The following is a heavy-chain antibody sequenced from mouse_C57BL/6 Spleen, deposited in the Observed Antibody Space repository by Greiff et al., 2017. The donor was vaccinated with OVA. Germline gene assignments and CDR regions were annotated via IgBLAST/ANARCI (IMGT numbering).Heavy chain of an antibody. D-gene: IGHD2-5*01. V-gene: IGHV1-55*01. CDR3: ARRAYYSNYFGY. CDR2: IYPGSGST. CDR1: GYTFTSYW. J-gene: IGHJ2*01. Sequence: QVQLQQPGAELVKPGASVKMSCKASGYTFTSYWITWVKQRPGQGLEWIGDIYPGSGSTNYNEKFKSKATLTVDTSSSTAYMQLSSLTSEDSAVYYCARRAYYSNYFGYWGQGTTLTVSS.